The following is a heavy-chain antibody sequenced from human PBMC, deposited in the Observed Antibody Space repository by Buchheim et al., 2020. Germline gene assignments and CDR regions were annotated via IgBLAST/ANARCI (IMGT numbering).Heavy chain of an antibody. Sequence: EVQVLESGGGLVQPGGSLRLSCAASGFTFSDYAMTWVRQAPGKGLEWVSGISGSGGSTYYADFVKGRLTIPRDNSKKTFYLQMNSVRAEDTAFYYCAKDASFSGSYYNSWGQGTL. D-gene: IGHD3-10*01. CDR3: AKDASFSGSYYNS. V-gene: IGHV3-23*01. J-gene: IGHJ5*02. CDR2: ISGSGGST. CDR1: GFTFSDYA.